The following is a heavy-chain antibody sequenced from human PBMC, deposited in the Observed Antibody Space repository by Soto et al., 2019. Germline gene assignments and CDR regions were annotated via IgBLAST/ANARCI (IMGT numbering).Heavy chain of an antibody. CDR2: IKWNSGNV. Sequence: PVGALRLSCSDSGITFDDFAMRCVRKVPGKGLEWVCGIKWNSGNVAYANSVKGRFTISRDNGKKSLDLQMNSLKSEDTALYHCVIGSHSDYGDYGYYEFWGQGAPVTVSS. D-gene: IGHD4-17*01. CDR1: GITFDDFA. J-gene: IGHJ4*02. CDR3: VIGSHSDYGDYGYYEF. V-gene: IGHV3-9*01.